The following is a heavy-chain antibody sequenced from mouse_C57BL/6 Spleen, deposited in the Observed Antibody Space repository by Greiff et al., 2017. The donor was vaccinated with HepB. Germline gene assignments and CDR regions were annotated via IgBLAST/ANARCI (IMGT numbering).Heavy chain of an antibody. Sequence: DVKLVESGGDLVKPGGSLKLSCAASGFTFSSYGMSWVRQTPDKRLEWVATISSGGSYTYYPDSVKGRFTISRDNAKNTLYLQISSLKSEDTAMYYCATLGRGDYWGQGTTLTVSS. CDR2: ISSGGSYT. CDR1: GFTFSSYG. CDR3: ATLGRGDY. D-gene: IGHD4-1*01. J-gene: IGHJ2*01. V-gene: IGHV5-6*02.